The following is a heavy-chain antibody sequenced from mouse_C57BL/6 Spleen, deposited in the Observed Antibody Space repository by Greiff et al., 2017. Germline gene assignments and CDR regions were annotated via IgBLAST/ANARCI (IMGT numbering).Heavy chain of an antibody. V-gene: IGHV5-17*01. CDR3: ANSDDYAIDY. Sequence: EVQRVESGGGLAKPGGSLKLSCAASGFTFSDYGMHWVRQAPEQGLEWVAYISSGSSTIYYADTVKGRFTITRDNAKTTLCLQMTSLRSEDTAMCYCANSDDYAIDYWGQGTSVTVSS. CDR2: ISSGSSTI. J-gene: IGHJ4*01. CDR1: GFTFSDYG. D-gene: IGHD3-1*01.